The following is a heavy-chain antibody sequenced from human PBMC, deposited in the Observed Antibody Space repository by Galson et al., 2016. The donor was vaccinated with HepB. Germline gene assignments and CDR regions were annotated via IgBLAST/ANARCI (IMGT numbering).Heavy chain of an antibody. J-gene: IGHJ6*02. CDR3: AKEGTIFGVVPYGMDV. Sequence: SLRLSCAASRFTFSSYAMSWVRQAPGKGLEWVSVISCSGGSTYYADSAKGRFTISRDNSKSTLYLQMNSLRAEDTAVYYCAKEGTIFGVVPYGMDVWGQGTRVIVSS. V-gene: IGHV3-23*01. D-gene: IGHD3-3*01. CDR2: ISCSGGST. CDR1: RFTFSSYA.